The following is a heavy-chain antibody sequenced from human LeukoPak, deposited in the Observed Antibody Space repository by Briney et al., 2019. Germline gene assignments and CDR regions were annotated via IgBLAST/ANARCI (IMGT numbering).Heavy chain of an antibody. Sequence: PSETLSLTCTVSGASISSYYWSWIRLPPGKGLQWIGHIYYTGSTNYHPSLESRVTMSVDTSKNQFSLKLSSVTAADTAVYYCARDIAGSYYNSRAFDIWGQGTMVTVSS. CDR2: IYYTGST. D-gene: IGHD3-10*01. CDR1: GASISSYY. V-gene: IGHV4-59*12. CDR3: ARDIAGSYYNSRAFDI. J-gene: IGHJ3*02.